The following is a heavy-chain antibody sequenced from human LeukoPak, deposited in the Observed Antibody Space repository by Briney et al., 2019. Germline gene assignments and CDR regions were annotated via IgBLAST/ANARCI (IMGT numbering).Heavy chain of an antibody. CDR1: GFTFSSYS. Sequence: GGSLRLSCAASGFTFSSYSMNWVRQAPGKGLEWVGFIASETYGGTAEYAASVKGRFTISRDDSKSIAYLQMNSLKTEDTAVYYCTRDQTPYYWGQGTLVTVSS. J-gene: IGHJ4*02. CDR2: IASETYGGTA. CDR3: TRDQTPYY. V-gene: IGHV3-49*04.